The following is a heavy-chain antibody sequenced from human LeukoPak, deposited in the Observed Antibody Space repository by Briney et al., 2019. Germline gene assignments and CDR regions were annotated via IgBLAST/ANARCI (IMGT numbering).Heavy chain of an antibody. V-gene: IGHV1-8*01. Sequence: ASVKVSCKASGYTFTSYDINWVRQATGQGLEWVGWMNPNSGNTGYAQKFQGRVTMTRSTSINTAYMELSSLGSEDTAVYYCARGQVLQHCSDGSCYHLDSWGQGTLVTVSS. CDR3: ARGQVLQHCSDGSCYHLDS. CDR1: GYTFTSYD. J-gene: IGHJ4*02. D-gene: IGHD2-15*01. CDR2: MNPNSGNT.